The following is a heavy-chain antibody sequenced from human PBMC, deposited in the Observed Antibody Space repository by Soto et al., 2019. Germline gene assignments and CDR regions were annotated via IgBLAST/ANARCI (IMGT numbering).Heavy chain of an antibody. CDR3: TRDASRDSSARGWFDP. D-gene: IGHD6-13*01. CDR2: ISSNSAYI. CDR1: LFTVRSFT. Sequence: GGSLRLSCAASLFTVRSFTMNCGRQAPGKGLEWVSTISSNSAYIYYTDALRGRFTISRDNAKNSLHLQMNSLRAEDTAVYYCTRDASRDSSARGWFDPWGPGTLVTVSS. J-gene: IGHJ5*02. V-gene: IGHV3-21*01.